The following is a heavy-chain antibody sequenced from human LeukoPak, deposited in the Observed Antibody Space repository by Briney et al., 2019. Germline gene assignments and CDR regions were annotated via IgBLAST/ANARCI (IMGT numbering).Heavy chain of an antibody. CDR2: IYSSGST. V-gene: IGHV4-4*07. CDR1: GASISSNY. CDR3: ARGLAAAADRALDY. D-gene: IGHD6-13*01. Sequence: SETPSLTCTVSGASISSNYWSWVRQPAGKGLEWIGRIYSSGSTDYNPSLKSRVTMSVDTSTNQFSLKLSSVTAADTAVYYCARGLAAAADRALDYWGQGTLVIVSS. J-gene: IGHJ4*02.